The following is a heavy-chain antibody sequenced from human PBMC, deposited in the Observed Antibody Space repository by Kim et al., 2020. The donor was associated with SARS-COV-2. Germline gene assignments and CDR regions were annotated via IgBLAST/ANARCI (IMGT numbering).Heavy chain of an antibody. CDR1: GYTFTSYG. Sequence: ASVKVSCKASGYTFTSYGISWVRQAPGQGLEWMGWISAYNGNTNYAQKLQGRVTMTTDTSTSTAYMELRSLRSDGTAVYYCARDRGLVADGYYYMDVWGKGTPVTVSS. CDR2: ISAYNGNT. CDR3: ARDRGLVADGYYYMDV. V-gene: IGHV1-18*01. D-gene: IGHD3-9*01. J-gene: IGHJ6*03.